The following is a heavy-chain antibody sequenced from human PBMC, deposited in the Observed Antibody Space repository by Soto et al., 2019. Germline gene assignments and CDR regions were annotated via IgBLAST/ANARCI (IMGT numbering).Heavy chain of an antibody. CDR1: GGTFGNTA. D-gene: IGHD3-3*01. CDR3: ARDGDPGYSFWSGPLGGGRFAP. V-gene: IGHV1-69*12. CDR2: IVPLFGTA. Sequence: QVQLVQSGAEVKEPGSSVNVSCKTSGGTFGNTAVTWVRQVPGQGLEWIGGIVPLFGTANYAQKFRGRVMITADESTSTAYMDLSRLRSDDTAIYYCARDGDPGYSFWSGPLGGGRFAPWGQGTLVTVSS. J-gene: IGHJ5*02.